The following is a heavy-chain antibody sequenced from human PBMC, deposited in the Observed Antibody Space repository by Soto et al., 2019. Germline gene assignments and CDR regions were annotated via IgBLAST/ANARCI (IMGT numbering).Heavy chain of an antibody. D-gene: IGHD3-10*01. Sequence: GGSLRLSCATSGFTFGDYYMSWFRQAPGKGLEWVGFIRSKAYGGTTEYAASVKGRFTISRDDSKSIAYLQMNSLKTEDTAVYYCTRDKECYGSGRDYGMDVWGQGTTVTVSS. J-gene: IGHJ6*02. V-gene: IGHV3-49*03. CDR3: TRDKECYGSGRDYGMDV. CDR2: IRSKAYGGTT. CDR1: GFTFGDYY.